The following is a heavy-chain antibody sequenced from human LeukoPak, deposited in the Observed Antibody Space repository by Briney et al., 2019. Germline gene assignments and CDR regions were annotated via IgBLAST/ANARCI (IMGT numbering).Heavy chain of an antibody. J-gene: IGHJ2*01. CDR1: GGSVSSDSHY. V-gene: IGHV4-61*01. D-gene: IGHD3-22*01. CDR2: IYYSGST. Sequence: SETLSLTCTVSGGSVSSDSHYWSWIRQPPGKGLEWIGYIYYSGSTNYNPSLKSRVTISADTSKNQFSLKLTSVTAADTAVYYCAREVYYYDSGGYASNWYFDLWGRGTLVTVSP. CDR3: AREVYYYDSGGYASNWYFDL.